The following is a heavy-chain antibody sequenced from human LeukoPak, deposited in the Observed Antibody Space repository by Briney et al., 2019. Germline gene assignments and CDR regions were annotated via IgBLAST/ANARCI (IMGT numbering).Heavy chain of an antibody. Sequence: ASVKVSCKASGGTFSSYAISWVRQAPGQGLEWMGGIIPIFGTANYAQKFQGRVTIITDESTSTAYMELSSLRSEDTAVYYCAREVTTPGYWFDPWGQGTLVTVSS. CDR2: IIPIFGTA. J-gene: IGHJ5*02. D-gene: IGHD4-17*01. CDR3: AREVTTPGYWFDP. V-gene: IGHV1-69*05. CDR1: GGTFSSYA.